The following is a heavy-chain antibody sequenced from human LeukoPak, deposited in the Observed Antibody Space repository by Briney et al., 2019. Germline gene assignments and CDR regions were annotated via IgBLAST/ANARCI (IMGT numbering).Heavy chain of an antibody. D-gene: IGHD3-10*01. CDR3: ARDRPLKGRYFDY. CDR2: IYYSGST. CDR1: GGSISSYY. Sequence: SETLSLTCTVSGGSISSYYWSWIRQPPGKGLEWIGYIYYSGSTNYNPSLKSRVTISVDTSKNQFSLKLSSVTAADTAVYYCARDRPLKGRYFDYWGQGTLVTVSS. V-gene: IGHV4-59*01. J-gene: IGHJ4*02.